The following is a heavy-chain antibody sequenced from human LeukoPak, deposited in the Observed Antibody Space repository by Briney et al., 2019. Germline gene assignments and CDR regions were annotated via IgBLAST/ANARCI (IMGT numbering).Heavy chain of an antibody. J-gene: IGHJ4*02. CDR3: ARRLPPSVNSGQTHRSPTRYFDY. V-gene: IGHV4-34*01. CDR2: INHSGST. D-gene: IGHD4-23*01. Sequence: SETLSLTCAVYGGSFSGYYWSWIRQPPGKGLEWIGEINHSGSTNYNPPLKSRVTISVDTSKNQFSLKLSSVTAADTAVYYCARRLPPSVNSGQTHRSPTRYFDYWGQGTLVTVSS. CDR1: GGSFSGYY.